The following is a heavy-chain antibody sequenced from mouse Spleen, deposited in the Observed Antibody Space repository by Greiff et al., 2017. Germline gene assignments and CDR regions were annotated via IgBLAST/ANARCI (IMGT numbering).Heavy chain of an antibody. CDR3: ARDHYGNYGVAY. V-gene: IGHV5-9*04. CDR1: GFTFSSYA. D-gene: IGHD2-1*01. Sequence: EVKLMESGGGLVKPGGSLKLSCAASGFTFSSYAMSWVRQTPEKRLEWVATISSGGGNTYYPDSVKGRFTISRDNAKNTLFLQMSSLKSEDPAMYYCARDHYGNYGVAYWGQGTLVTVSA. J-gene: IGHJ3*01. CDR2: ISSGGGNT.